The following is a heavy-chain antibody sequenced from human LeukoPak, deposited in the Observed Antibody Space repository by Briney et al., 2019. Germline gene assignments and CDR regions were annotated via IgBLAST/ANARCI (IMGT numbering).Heavy chain of an antibody. Sequence: GGSLRLSCAASGFTFDDYGMSWVRQAPGKGLEWVSGINWNGGSTGYADSVKGGFTISRDNAKNSLYLQMNSLRAEDTALYYCARALTATLDHWTYYYMDVWGKGTTVTVSS. V-gene: IGHV3-20*04. D-gene: IGHD2-15*01. CDR1: GFTFDDYG. J-gene: IGHJ6*03. CDR2: INWNGGST. CDR3: ARALTATLDHWTYYYMDV.